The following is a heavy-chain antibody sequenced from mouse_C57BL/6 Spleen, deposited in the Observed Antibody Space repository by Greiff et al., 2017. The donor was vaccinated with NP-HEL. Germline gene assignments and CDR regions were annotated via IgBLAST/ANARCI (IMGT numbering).Heavy chain of an antibody. Sequence: DVQLVESGGGLVKPGGSLKLSCAASGFTFSSYTMSWVRQTPEKRLEWVATISGGGGNTFYPDSVKGRFTISRDNAKNTLYLQMSSLRSEDTALYYCARKANPNWYFDVWGTGTTVTVSS. CDR3: ARKANPNWYFDV. J-gene: IGHJ1*03. CDR2: ISGGGGNT. CDR1: GFTFSSYT. D-gene: IGHD3-2*02. V-gene: IGHV5-9*01.